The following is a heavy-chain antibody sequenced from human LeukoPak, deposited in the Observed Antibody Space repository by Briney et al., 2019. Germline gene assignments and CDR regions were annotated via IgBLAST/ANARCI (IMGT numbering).Heavy chain of an antibody. V-gene: IGHV3-23*01. CDR2: ISGSGGST. CDR3: AKEGNDNYYYYYYMDV. D-gene: IGHD1-1*01. J-gene: IGHJ6*03. Sequence: GGSLRLSCAASGFTFSSYAMSWVRQAPGKGLEWVSAISGSGGSTHYADSVKGRFTISRDNSKNTLYLQMNSLRAEDTAVYYCAKEGNDNYYYYYYMDVWGKGTTVTVSS. CDR1: GFTFSSYA.